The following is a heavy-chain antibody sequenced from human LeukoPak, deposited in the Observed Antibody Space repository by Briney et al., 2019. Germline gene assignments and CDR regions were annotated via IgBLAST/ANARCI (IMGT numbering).Heavy chain of an antibody. V-gene: IGHV3-49*04. D-gene: IGHD1-7*01. CDR3: TRVRNNWNYPPFFDY. J-gene: IGHJ4*02. CDR1: GFTFSSYA. Sequence: LAGRSLRLSCAASGFTFSSYAMSWVRQAPGKGLEWVGFIRSKAYGGTTEYAASVKGRFTISRDDSKSIAYLQMNSLKTEDTAVYYCTRVRNNWNYPPFFDYWGQGTLVTVSS. CDR2: IRSKAYGGTT.